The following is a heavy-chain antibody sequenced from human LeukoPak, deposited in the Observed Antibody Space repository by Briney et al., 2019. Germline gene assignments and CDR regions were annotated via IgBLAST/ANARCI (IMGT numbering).Heavy chain of an antibody. CDR2: ISYDGSNK. Sequence: GRSLRLSCAASGFTFSSYAMHWVRQATGKGLEWGAVISYDGSNKYYADSVKGRFTISRDNSKNTLYLQMNSLRAEDTAVYYCATSAGTYNYYYYYMDVWGKGTTVTVSS. V-gene: IGHV3-30*04. CDR3: ATSAGTYNYYYYYMDV. J-gene: IGHJ6*03. CDR1: GFTFSSYA. D-gene: IGHD6-13*01.